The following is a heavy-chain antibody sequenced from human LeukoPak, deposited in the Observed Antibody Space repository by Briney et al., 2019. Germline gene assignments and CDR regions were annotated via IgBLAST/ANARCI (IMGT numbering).Heavy chain of an antibody. Sequence: GESLKISRKASGYSFANYWIGWVRQMPGKGLEWMGIIYPGDSGTKYSPSFQGQVTISADKSISTAYLQWSSLKASDTAMYYCARTVDGVYTGYDKWGQGTLVTVSS. CDR2: IYPGDSGT. J-gene: IGHJ4*02. CDR3: ARTVDGVYTGYDK. CDR1: GYSFANYW. V-gene: IGHV5-51*01. D-gene: IGHD5-12*01.